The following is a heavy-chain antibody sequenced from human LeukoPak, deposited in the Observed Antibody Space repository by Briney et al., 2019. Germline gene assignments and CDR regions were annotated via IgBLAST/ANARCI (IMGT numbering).Heavy chain of an antibody. Sequence: GASVKVSCKASGYTFTGYYMHWVRQAPGQGLGWMGWINPNSGGTNYAQKFQGRVTMTRDTSISTAYMELSRLRSDDTAVYYCARDDYDFWSGYRSPTPNWFDPWGQGTLVTVSS. CDR1: GYTFTGYY. V-gene: IGHV1-2*02. J-gene: IGHJ5*02. CDR3: ARDDYDFWSGYRSPTPNWFDP. CDR2: INPNSGGT. D-gene: IGHD3-3*01.